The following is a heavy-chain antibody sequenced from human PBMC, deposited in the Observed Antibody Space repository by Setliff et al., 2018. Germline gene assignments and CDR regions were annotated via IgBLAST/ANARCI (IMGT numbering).Heavy chain of an antibody. CDR3: AIIDDAIMDLDY. CDR2: IYPGDSDT. CDR1: GYTFMTYW. V-gene: IGHV5-51*01. Sequence: GESLKISCKGSGYTFMTYWIGWVRQMPGKGLEWMGIIYPGDSDTTYSPSFQGQVTISADKSISTAYLQWSSLKASGTAMYYCAIIDDAIMDLDYWGPGTLVTVSS. J-gene: IGHJ4*02. D-gene: IGHD3-16*01.